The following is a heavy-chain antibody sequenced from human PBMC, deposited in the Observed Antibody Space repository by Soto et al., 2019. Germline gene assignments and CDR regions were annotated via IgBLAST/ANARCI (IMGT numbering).Heavy chain of an antibody. V-gene: IGHV4-31*03. J-gene: IGHJ4*02. Sequence: SETLSLTCTVSGGSISSGGYYWSRNRQHPGKGLEWIGYIYYSGSTYYNPSLKSRVTISVDTSKNQFSLKLSSVTAADTAVYYCARVEDYGDYFDYWGQGTLVTVSS. CDR1: GGSISSGGYY. D-gene: IGHD4-17*01. CDR3: ARVEDYGDYFDY. CDR2: IYYSGST.